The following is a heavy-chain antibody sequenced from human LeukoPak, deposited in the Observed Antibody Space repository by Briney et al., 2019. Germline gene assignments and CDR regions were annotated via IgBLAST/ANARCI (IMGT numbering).Heavy chain of an antibody. J-gene: IGHJ4*02. CDR2: INYSGRT. CDR1: GGSISTYF. D-gene: IGHD2-15*01. CDR3: ARKDCSGDSCPFDY. V-gene: IGHV4-59*08. Sequence: SETLSLTCTVSGGSISTYFWSWIRQPPGKGLEWIGYINYSGRTNYNPSLKSRVTISVDTSKNQFSPKLTSVTAADTAVYYCARKDCSGDSCPFDYWGQGTLVTVSS.